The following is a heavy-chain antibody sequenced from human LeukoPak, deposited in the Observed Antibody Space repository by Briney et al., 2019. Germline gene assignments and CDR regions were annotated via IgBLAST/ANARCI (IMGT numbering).Heavy chain of an antibody. Sequence: SETLSLTCAVYGGSFSGYYWSWIRQPPGKGLEWIGEINHSGSTNYNPSLKSRVTISVDTSKNQFSLKLSSVTAADTAVYYCARHIEVPAAKYFDYWGQGTLVTVSS. V-gene: IGHV4-34*01. CDR1: GGSFSGYY. D-gene: IGHD2-2*01. CDR2: INHSGST. J-gene: IGHJ4*02. CDR3: ARHIEVPAAKYFDY.